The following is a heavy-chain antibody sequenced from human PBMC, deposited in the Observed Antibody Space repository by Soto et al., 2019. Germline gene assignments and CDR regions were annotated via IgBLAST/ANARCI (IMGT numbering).Heavy chain of an antibody. D-gene: IGHD1-1*01. CDR3: TREVQPGVRREYHY. Sequence: EAHLVESGGGLVKPGGSLRLSCEGSAFTFGSHTLNWVRQAPGKGLERVSTFNSGGSRTFYAHTAKGRFSISRDNAKYSLSLQMSSLRVEDTAVYVCTREVQPGVRREYHYWGQGTLVTVSS. V-gene: IGHV3-21*01. J-gene: IGHJ4*02. CDR1: AFTFGSHT. CDR2: FNSGGSRT.